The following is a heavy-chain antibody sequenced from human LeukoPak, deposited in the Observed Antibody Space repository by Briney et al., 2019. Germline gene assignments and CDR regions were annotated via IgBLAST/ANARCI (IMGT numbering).Heavy chain of an antibody. V-gene: IGHV3-23*01. CDR3: AKEGGITIFGVVTDAFDI. J-gene: IGHJ3*02. CDR1: GFTFSSYA. D-gene: IGHD3-3*01. Sequence: GGSPRLSCAASGFTFSSYAMSWVRQAPGKGLEWVSTISGSGGTTYYADSIKGRFTVSRDTSKNTIYLQMNSLRAEDTAVYYCAKEGGITIFGVVTDAFDIWGQGTMVTVSS. CDR2: ISGSGGTT.